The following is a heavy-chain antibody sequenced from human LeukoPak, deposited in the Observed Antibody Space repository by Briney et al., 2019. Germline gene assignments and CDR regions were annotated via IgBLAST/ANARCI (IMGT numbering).Heavy chain of an antibody. CDR1: GGSISSSTYY. CDR3: ARAPRFSL. CDR2: INHSGGT. Sequence: PSETLSLTCTVSGGSISSSTYYWSWIRQPPGKGLEWIGEINHSGGTNYNPSLKSRVTISVDTSKNQFSLKLSSVTAADTAVYYCARAPRFSLWGQGTLVTVSS. J-gene: IGHJ5*02. V-gene: IGHV4-39*07.